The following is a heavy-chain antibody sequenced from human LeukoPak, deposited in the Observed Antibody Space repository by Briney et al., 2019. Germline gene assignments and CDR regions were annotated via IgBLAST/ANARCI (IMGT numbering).Heavy chain of an antibody. V-gene: IGHV3-30*18. D-gene: IGHD6-19*01. Sequence: GGSPRLSCAASGFTFSSYGMHWVRQAPGKGLEWVAVISYDGSNKYYADSVKGRFTISRDNSKNTLYLQMNSLRAEDTAVYYCAKDTEQWLLTHSFDYWGQGTLVTVSS. CDR3: AKDTEQWLLTHSFDY. CDR1: GFTFSSYG. J-gene: IGHJ4*02. CDR2: ISYDGSNK.